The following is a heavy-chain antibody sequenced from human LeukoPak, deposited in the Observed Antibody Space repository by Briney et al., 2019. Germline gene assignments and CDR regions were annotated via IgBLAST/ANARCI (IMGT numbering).Heavy chain of an antibody. J-gene: IGHJ2*01. Sequence: SVKVSCKASGGTFSSYAISWVRQAPGQGLEWMGGIIPIFGTANYAQKFQGRVTITADESTSTAYMELSSLRSEDTAVYYCARDFSYYYYDSSGGYFDLWGRGTLVTVSS. D-gene: IGHD3-22*01. CDR2: IIPIFGTA. CDR3: ARDFSYYYYDSSGGYFDL. CDR1: GGTFSSYA. V-gene: IGHV1-69*13.